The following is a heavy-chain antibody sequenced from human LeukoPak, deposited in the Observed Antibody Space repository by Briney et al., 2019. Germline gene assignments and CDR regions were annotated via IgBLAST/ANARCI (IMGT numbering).Heavy chain of an antibody. CDR3: AKVGIPGYSSGWTFYFDY. V-gene: IGHV3-48*03. CDR1: GFTFSSYE. D-gene: IGHD6-19*01. Sequence: GGSLRLSCAASGFTFSSYEMNWVRQAPGKGLEWVSYISSSGSTIYYADSVKGRFTISRDNAKNSLYLQMNSLRAEDTAVYYCAKVGIPGYSSGWTFYFDYWGQGTLVTVSS. CDR2: ISSSGSTI. J-gene: IGHJ4*02.